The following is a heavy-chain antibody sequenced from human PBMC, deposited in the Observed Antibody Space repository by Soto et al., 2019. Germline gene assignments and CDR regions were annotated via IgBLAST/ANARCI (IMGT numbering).Heavy chain of an antibody. Sequence: PSETLSLTCTVSGASITGSSYWSWTRQPAGKGLEWIGRFSLSGTTNYNPSLRSRVTMSADVSKNQFSLRLTSVTAADTALYYCARGMTPPGAPAWYYFDSWGQGTLVNVS. J-gene: IGHJ4*02. D-gene: IGHD2-8*02. CDR3: ARGMTPPGAPAWYYFDS. CDR1: GASITGSSY. CDR2: FSLSGTT. V-gene: IGHV4-4*07.